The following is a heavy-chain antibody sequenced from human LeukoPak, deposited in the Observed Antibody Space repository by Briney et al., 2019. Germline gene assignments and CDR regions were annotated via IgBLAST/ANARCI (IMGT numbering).Heavy chain of an antibody. D-gene: IGHD3-22*01. CDR3: ARRGYDSSGYYYAY. V-gene: IGHV4-34*01. J-gene: IGHJ4*02. Sequence: SETLSLTCAVYGGSFSGYYWSWIRQPPGKGLEWIGEINHSGSTNYNPSLKSRVSISVDTSRNQFSLKLNSVTAADTAVYYCARRGYDSSGYYYAYWGQGTLVTVSS. CDR2: INHSGST. CDR1: GGSFSGYY.